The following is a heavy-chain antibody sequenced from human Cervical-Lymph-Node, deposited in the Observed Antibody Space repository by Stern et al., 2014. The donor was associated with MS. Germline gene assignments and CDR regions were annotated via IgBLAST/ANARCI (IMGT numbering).Heavy chain of an antibody. CDR1: GFTFTASY. Sequence: QVQLVQSGGGLVKPGGPLRLSCAASGFTFTASYMNLIRQAPGKGLEWVSYISASGSTLYVADSVKGRFTISRDNAKESVYLQMNSLRVEDTAVYYCARERDGADYWGRGTLVTVSS. D-gene: IGHD5-24*01. CDR3: ARERDGADY. CDR2: ISASGSTL. V-gene: IGHV3-11*01. J-gene: IGHJ4*02.